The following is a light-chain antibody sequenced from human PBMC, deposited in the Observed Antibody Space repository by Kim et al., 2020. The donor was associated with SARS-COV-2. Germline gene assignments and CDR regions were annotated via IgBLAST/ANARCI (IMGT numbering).Light chain of an antibody. CDR2: QAS. J-gene: IGKJ1*01. CDR3: KQYETYWT. V-gene: IGKV1-5*03. Sequence: DIQMTQSPSTLSAFVGNRVTFTCRASQSVDSWLAWYQQKPGQAPKLLIYQASKLASGVPSRFSGSGSGTDFTLTISNLQPDVSAIYYCKQYETYWTFGPGTKVDIK. CDR1: QSVDSW.